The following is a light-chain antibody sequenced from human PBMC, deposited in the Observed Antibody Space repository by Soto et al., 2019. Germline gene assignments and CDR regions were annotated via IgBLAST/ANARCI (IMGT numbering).Light chain of an antibody. CDR1: TSNIGTNY. Sequence: QSVLTQPPSASGTPGQRVTISCSGSTSNIGTNYVYWYHQLPGTAPKLLISRNNQRPSGVPDRFSGSKSGNTASLSISGLQAEDEADYYCSSYTSSSTLYVFGTGTKVTVL. J-gene: IGLJ1*01. V-gene: IGLV1-47*01. CDR3: SSYTSSSTLYV. CDR2: RNN.